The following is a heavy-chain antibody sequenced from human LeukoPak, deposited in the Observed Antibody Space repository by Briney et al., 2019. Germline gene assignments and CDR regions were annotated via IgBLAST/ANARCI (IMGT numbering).Heavy chain of an antibody. Sequence: SETLSLTRTVSGGSISSSSYYWGWIRQPPGKGLEWIGTIYYSGSTYYNPSLKSRVTISVDTSKNQFSLKVSSVTAADTAVYYCARRAVAGPFDYWGQGTLVTVSS. CDR2: IYYSGST. CDR1: GGSISSSSYY. J-gene: IGHJ4*02. CDR3: ARRAVAGPFDY. V-gene: IGHV4-39*07. D-gene: IGHD6-19*01.